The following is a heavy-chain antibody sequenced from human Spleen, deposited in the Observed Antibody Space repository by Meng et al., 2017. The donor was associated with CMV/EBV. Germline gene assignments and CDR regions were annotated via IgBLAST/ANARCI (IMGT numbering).Heavy chain of an antibody. Sequence: ASVKVSCKASGYTFTNYGVSWVRQAPGQGLEWMGWISAYNGNTNYTQKLQGRVTMTTDTSTSTAYMELRSLRSEDTAVYYCARGPEGWGGSYADYWGQGTLVTVSS. J-gene: IGHJ4*02. CDR3: ARGPEGWGGSYADY. V-gene: IGHV1-18*01. CDR2: ISAYNGNT. CDR1: GYTFTNYG. D-gene: IGHD1-26*01.